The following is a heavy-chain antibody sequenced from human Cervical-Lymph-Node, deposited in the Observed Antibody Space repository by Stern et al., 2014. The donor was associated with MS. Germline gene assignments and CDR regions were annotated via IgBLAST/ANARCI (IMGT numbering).Heavy chain of an antibody. CDR2: ISSDGSST. CDR1: GFTLSNYW. V-gene: IGHV3-74*01. D-gene: IGHD5-12*01. J-gene: IGHJ5*02. Sequence: VQLVESGGGLVQPGGSLRLSCVASGFTLSNYWMHWVRQAPGKGLVCVSHISSDGSSTNYADSVKGRFTISRDNAKNTLYLQMNSLRAEDTAVYYCARVGWLRSSWFDPWDQGTLVAVSS. CDR3: ARVGWLRSSWFDP.